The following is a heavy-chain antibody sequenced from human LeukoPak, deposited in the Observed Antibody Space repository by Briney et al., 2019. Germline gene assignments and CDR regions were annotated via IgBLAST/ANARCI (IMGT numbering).Heavy chain of an antibody. CDR1: GFTFSSYW. Sequence: GGSLRLSCAASGFTFSSYWMSWVRQAPGKGLEWVANIKQDGSEKYYVDSVKGRFTISRDNAKNSLYLQMNSLRAEDTAVYYCARYYCSGGSCYYFDYRGQGTLVTVSS. CDR2: IKQDGSEK. D-gene: IGHD2-15*01. V-gene: IGHV3-7*01. J-gene: IGHJ4*02. CDR3: ARYYCSGGSCYYFDY.